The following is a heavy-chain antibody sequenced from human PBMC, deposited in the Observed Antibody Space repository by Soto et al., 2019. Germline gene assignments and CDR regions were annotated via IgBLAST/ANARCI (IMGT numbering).Heavy chain of an antibody. J-gene: IGHJ6*03. CDR3: ARDDCSGGSCYSPNYYYYYMDV. V-gene: IGHV1-3*01. CDR1: GYTFTSYA. D-gene: IGHD2-15*01. Sequence: GASGNVSCKASGYTFTSYAMHWVRQAPGQRHEWMGWINAGNGNTKYSQKFQGRVTITRDTSASTAYMELSSLRSEDTAVYYCARDDCSGGSCYSPNYYYYYMDVWGKGTTVTVSS. CDR2: INAGNGNT.